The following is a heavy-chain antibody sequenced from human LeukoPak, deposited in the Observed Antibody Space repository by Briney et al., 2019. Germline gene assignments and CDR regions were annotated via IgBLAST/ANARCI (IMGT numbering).Heavy chain of an antibody. CDR1: GGSISSSSYY. D-gene: IGHD6-19*01. CDR3: AREVKAVAPYNWFDP. V-gene: IGHV4-39*02. J-gene: IGHJ5*02. Sequence: SETLSLTCTVSGGSISSSSYYWGWIRQPPGKGLEWIGSIYYSGSTYYNPSLKSRVTISVDTSKNQFSLKLSSVTAADTAVYYCAREVKAVAPYNWFDPWGQGTLVTVSS. CDR2: IYYSGST.